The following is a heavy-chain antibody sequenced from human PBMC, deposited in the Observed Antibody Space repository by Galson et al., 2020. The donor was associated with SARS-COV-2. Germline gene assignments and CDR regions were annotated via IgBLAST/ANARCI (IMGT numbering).Heavy chain of an antibody. D-gene: IGHD4-17*01. V-gene: IGHV1-3*01. Sequence: ASVKAPCKASGYTFTSYVMHWVRQAPGQRLEWKGWINAGNGNTKYSQKLQGRVTITRDTSASTAYMELSSLRTEDTAVYYCARWADYGGNSYAFDIWGQGTMVTVSS. CDR2: INAGNGNT. CDR3: ARWADYGGNSYAFDI. J-gene: IGHJ3*02. CDR1: GYTFTSYV.